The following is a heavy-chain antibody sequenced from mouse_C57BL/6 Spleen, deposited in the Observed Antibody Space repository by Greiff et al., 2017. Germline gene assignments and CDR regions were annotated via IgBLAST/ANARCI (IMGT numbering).Heavy chain of an antibody. CDR1: GYTFTSYW. Sequence: QVQLKQPGAELVKPGASVKLSCKASGYTFTSYWMHWVKQRPGQGLEWIGMIHPNSGSTNYNEKFKSKATLTVDKSSSTAYMQLSSLTSEDSAVYYCARSGDYDGGFAYWGQGTLVTVSA. D-gene: IGHD2-4*01. CDR3: ARSGDYDGGFAY. V-gene: IGHV1-64*01. CDR2: IHPNSGST. J-gene: IGHJ3*01.